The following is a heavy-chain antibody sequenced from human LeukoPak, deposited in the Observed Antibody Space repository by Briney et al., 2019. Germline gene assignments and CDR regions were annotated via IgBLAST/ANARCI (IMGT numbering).Heavy chain of an antibody. CDR3: ARDPTAAAGTFSYFDY. CDR2: INPNSGGT. D-gene: IGHD6-13*01. Sequence: GASVKVSCKASGYPFTGYYMHWVRQAPGQGLEWMGWINPNSGGTNYAQKFQGRVTMTRDTSISTAYMELSRLRSDDTAVYYCARDPTAAAGTFSYFDYWGQGTLVTVSS. V-gene: IGHV1-2*02. J-gene: IGHJ4*02. CDR1: GYPFTGYY.